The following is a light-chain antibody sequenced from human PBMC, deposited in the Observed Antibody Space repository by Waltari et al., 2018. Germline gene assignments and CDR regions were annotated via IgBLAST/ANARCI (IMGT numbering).Light chain of an antibody. CDR1: GSEAGSYNL. CDR3: CSYAGSGSWV. CDR2: EDT. V-gene: IGLV2-23*01. J-gene: IGLJ3*02. Sequence: QSALTQPASVSGSPGQSITMSRTGSGSEAGSYNLFPWYQQHPGKAPKLIIYEDTKRPSGISNRFSASKSDNTASLTISGLQAEDEAEYYCCSYAGSGSWVFGGGTKLTVL.